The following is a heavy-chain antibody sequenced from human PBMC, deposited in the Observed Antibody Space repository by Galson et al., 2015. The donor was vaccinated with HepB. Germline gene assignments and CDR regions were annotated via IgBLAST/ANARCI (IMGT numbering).Heavy chain of an antibody. CDR1: GGTFSSYA. CDR2: IIPIFGTA. CDR3: ARDLQGQQSFYYDSTAGGY. Sequence: SVKVSCKASGGTFSSYAISWVRQAPGQGLEWMGGIIPIFGTANYAQKFQGRVTITADESTSTAYMELRSLRSDDTAVYYCARDLQGQQSFYYDSTAGGYWGQGTLVTVSS. J-gene: IGHJ4*02. D-gene: IGHD3-22*01. V-gene: IGHV1-69*13.